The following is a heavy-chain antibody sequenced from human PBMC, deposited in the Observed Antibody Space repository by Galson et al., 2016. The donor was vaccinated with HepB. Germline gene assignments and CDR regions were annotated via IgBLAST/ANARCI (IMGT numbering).Heavy chain of an antibody. Sequence: SVKVSCKASGGSSRSYVISWVRQAPEQGLEWMGKIIPIFDRTNYAQKLQGRVTITADESTSTVYMELSSLGSEDTAVYYCAYRSNYDDNSDYYSQWGQGTLVTVSS. CDR1: GGSSRSYV. CDR2: IIPIFDRT. D-gene: IGHD3-22*01. CDR3: AYRSNYDDNSDYYSQ. V-gene: IGHV1-69*13. J-gene: IGHJ4*02.